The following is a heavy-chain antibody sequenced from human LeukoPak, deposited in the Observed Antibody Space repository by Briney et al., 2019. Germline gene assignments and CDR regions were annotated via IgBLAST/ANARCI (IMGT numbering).Heavy chain of an antibody. D-gene: IGHD6-13*01. CDR1: GYTFTGYY. CDR3: AREGIADFGRVCAFDI. V-gene: IGHV1-2*02. J-gene: IGHJ3*02. Sequence: GASVKVSCKASGYTFTGYYMHWVRQAPGQGLEWMGWINPNSGGTNYAQKFQGRVTMTRDTSISTAYMELSRLRSDDTAVYYCAREGIADFGRVCAFDIWGQGTMVTVSS. CDR2: INPNSGGT.